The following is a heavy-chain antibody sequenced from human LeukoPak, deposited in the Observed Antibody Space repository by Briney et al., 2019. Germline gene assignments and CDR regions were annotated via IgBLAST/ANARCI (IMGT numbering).Heavy chain of an antibody. J-gene: IGHJ4*02. Sequence: GGSLRLSCAASGFTFSSYAMSWVRQAPGKGLEWVSSISTSSSSSYIYYADSVKGRFTISRDNAKNSLYLQMNSLRTEDTAVYYCAKDRWLQGYFDYWGQGTLVTVSS. CDR1: GFTFSSYA. CDR2: ISTSSSSSYI. D-gene: IGHD5-24*01. CDR3: AKDRWLQGYFDY. V-gene: IGHV3-21*01.